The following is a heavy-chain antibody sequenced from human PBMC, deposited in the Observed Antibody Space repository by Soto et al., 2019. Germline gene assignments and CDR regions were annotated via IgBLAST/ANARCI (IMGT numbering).Heavy chain of an antibody. CDR2: INHSGST. D-gene: IGHD3-10*01. V-gene: IGHV4-34*01. J-gene: IGHJ4*02. CDR3: ARLGLTFGEYYFDY. Sequence: SETLSLTCAVYGGSFSGYYWSWIRQPPGKGLEWIGEINHSGSTNYNPSLKSRVTISVDTSKNQFSLKLSSATAADTAVYYCARLGLTFGEYYFDYWGQGTLVTVSS. CDR1: GGSFSGYY.